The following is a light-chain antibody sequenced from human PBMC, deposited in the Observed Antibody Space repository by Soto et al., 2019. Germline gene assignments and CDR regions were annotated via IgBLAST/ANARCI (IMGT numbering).Light chain of an antibody. CDR2: AAS. CDR1: RSISHY. CDR3: QQSYNMPRT. Sequence: DIQMTQSPSSLSASVGDRVTITCRSSRSISHYLNWYQLIPGKAPKVLISAASRLQNGVPSRFSGSVSGTDFTLTFSSRQPEYFGTYFCQQSYNMPRTFGQGTKLEI. V-gene: IGKV1-39*01. J-gene: IGKJ2*02.